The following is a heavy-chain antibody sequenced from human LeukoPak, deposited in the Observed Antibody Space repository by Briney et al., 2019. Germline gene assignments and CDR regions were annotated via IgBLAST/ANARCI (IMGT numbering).Heavy chain of an antibody. CDR2: IIPIFGTA. V-gene: IGHV1-69*13. CDR1: GGTFSSYA. J-gene: IGHJ6*03. CDR3: AIYSSSSAYYYYYMDV. Sequence: ASVKVSCKASGGTFSSYAISWVRQAPGQGLEWMGGIIPIFGTANYAQKFQGRVTITADESTSTAYMELSSLRSEDTAVYYCAIYSSSSAYYYYYMDVWGKGTTVTVFS. D-gene: IGHD6-6*01.